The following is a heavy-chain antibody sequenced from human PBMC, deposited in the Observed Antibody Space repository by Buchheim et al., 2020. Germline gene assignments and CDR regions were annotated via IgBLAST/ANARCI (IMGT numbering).Heavy chain of an antibody. CDR1: GGTFSSYA. V-gene: IGHV1-69*04. J-gene: IGHJ4*02. D-gene: IGHD4-11*01. CDR3: ARLLTVTDDAFDY. Sequence: QVQLVQSGAEVKKPGSSVKVSCKASGGTFSSYAISWVRQAPGQGLEWMGRIITILGIANYAQKFQGRATITGDKSTGTDYMELSSLRSEDTAVYYCARLLTVTDDAFDYWGQGTL. CDR2: IITILGIA.